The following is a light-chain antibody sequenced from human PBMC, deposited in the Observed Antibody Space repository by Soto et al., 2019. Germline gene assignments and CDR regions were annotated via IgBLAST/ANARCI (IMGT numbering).Light chain of an antibody. V-gene: IGLV2-14*01. Sequence: QSVLTQPASVSGSPGQSITISCTGTSSDVGGYNYVSWYQQRPGKAPKLMIFEVSNRPSGISIRFSGSKSGNTASLTISGLQTEDEADYYCSSYTNNSPYVFGTGTKVTVL. CDR3: SSYTNNSPYV. CDR1: SSDVGGYNY. J-gene: IGLJ1*01. CDR2: EVS.